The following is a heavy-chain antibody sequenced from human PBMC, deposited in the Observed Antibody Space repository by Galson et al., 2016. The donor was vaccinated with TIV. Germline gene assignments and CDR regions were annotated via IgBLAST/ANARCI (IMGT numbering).Heavy chain of an antibody. CDR3: ARGVQHSSCYQVADAVDI. V-gene: IGHV5-51*03. CDR2: IYPGDSDT. D-gene: IGHD3-22*01. J-gene: IGHJ3*02. CDR1: GYSFTNYW. Sequence: QSGAEVKKPGESLKISCRGSGYSFTNYWIAWVRQMPGKGLQWMGIIYPGDSDTRYSPSFQGQVIISADKSITTAYLQWSTLKASDTAMYYCARGVQHSSCYQVADAVDIWGQGTRVTVSS.